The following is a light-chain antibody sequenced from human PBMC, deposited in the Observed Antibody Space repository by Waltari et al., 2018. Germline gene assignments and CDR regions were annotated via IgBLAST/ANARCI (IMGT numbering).Light chain of an antibody. V-gene: IGKV1-39*02. CDR2: EAS. CDR3: QYGYDVPYS. CDR1: QNVNNY. Sequence: IQMTQSPSSLFASVSDRVPITCRASQNVNNYLNWYQQKPGKAPKLLIYEASSLQSGVPSRFSGSGSGTDYTFTISSLQSEDVANYYCQYGYDVPYSFGQGTKVDIK. J-gene: IGKJ2*03.